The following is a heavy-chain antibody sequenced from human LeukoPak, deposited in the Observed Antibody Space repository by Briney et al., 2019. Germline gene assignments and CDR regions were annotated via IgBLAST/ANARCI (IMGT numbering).Heavy chain of an antibody. Sequence: SVNVSCKASGGTFSSYAISWVRQAPGQGLEWMGGIIPIFGTANYAQKFQGRVTITADESTSTAYMELSSLRSEDTAVYYCARIYGDYAMGYYYYGMDVWGQGTTVTVS. J-gene: IGHJ6*02. CDR1: GGTFSSYA. CDR2: IIPIFGTA. D-gene: IGHD4-17*01. V-gene: IGHV1-69*13. CDR3: ARIYGDYAMGYYYYGMDV.